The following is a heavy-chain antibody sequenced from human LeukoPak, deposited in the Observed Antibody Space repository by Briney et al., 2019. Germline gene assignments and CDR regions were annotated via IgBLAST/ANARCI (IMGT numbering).Heavy chain of an antibody. CDR3: AKVPQSLWFGEA. CDR1: GFTFSSYA. J-gene: IGHJ5*02. CDR2: ISYDGSNK. D-gene: IGHD3-10*01. V-gene: IGHV3-30-3*01. Sequence: GGSLRLSCAASGFTFSSYAMHWVRQAPGKGLEWVAVISYDGSNKYYADSVKGRFTISRDNSKNTLYLQMNSLRAEDTAVYYCAKVPQSLWFGEAWGQGTLVTVSS.